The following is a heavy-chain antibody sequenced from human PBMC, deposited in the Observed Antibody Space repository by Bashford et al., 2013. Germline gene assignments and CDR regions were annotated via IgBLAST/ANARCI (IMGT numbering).Heavy chain of an antibody. J-gene: IGHJ4*02. D-gene: IGHD3-10*01. V-gene: IGHV5-51*01. CDR1: GYSFTSSW. CDR2: IYPADSNT. CDR3: AKIGAGFSGTLLDYDY. Sequence: GESLKISCKASGYSFTSSWIGWVRQKPGKVLDWIGIIYPADSNTKYNPSFQGQVTISADKSSTTTYLQWSSLKASDSAMYYCAKIGAGFSGTLLDYDYWGRGTLVTVSS.